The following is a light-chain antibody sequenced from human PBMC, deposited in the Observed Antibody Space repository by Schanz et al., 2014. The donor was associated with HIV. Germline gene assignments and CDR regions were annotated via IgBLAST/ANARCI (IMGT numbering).Light chain of an antibody. Sequence: DIQMTQSPSSLSASVGDRVTLTCRASHSISTYLNWHQQKPGKAPKLLIYSASYLQSGVPSRFSGSGSGTEFTLTISGLQPDDFATYYCLQHNAYPLTFGQGTRLDI. CDR2: SAS. V-gene: IGKV1-17*01. J-gene: IGKJ5*01. CDR1: HSISTY. CDR3: LQHNAYPLT.